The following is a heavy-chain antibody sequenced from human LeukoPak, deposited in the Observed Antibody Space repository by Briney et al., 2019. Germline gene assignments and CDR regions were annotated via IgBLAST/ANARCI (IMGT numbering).Heavy chain of an antibody. CDR1: GGSISSSSYY. V-gene: IGHV4-39*07. CDR2: IYYSGST. D-gene: IGHD6-13*01. CDR3: ARVTGYMTEDYFDY. Sequence: SETLSLTCTVSGGSISSSSYYWGWIRQPPGKGLEWIGSIYYSGSTYYNPSLKSRVTMSADTSKNQFSLKLSSVTAADTAVYYCARVTGYMTEDYFDYWGQGTLITVSS. J-gene: IGHJ4*02.